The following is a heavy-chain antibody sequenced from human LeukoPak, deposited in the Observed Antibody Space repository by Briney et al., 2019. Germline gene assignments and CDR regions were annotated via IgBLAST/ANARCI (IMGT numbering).Heavy chain of an antibody. CDR2: ISGSGDTT. D-gene: IGHD3-22*01. Sequence: SGGSLRLSCAASGFTFGSYAMSWVRQAPGKGLEWVSGISGSGDTTYYADSVKGRFTISRDNSKKTLYVQMNSLRAEDTAVYYCAKSYYADRSYFDSWGQGTRVTVSS. V-gene: IGHV3-23*01. CDR1: GFTFGSYA. CDR3: AKSYYADRSYFDS. J-gene: IGHJ4*02.